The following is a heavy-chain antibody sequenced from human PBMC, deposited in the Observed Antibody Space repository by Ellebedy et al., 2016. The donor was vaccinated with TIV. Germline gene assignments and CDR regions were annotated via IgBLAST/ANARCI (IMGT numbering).Heavy chain of an antibody. CDR2: ISFDGINI. CDR1: GFTFSIYG. J-gene: IGHJ5*02. Sequence: GGSLRLXXAASGFTFSIYGMNWVRQAPGKGLEWLAVISFDGINIYYADSVKGRFTISRDNSKNKLYLQMNSLTTENNAVYFCAKKTPGEVIAAPESWGQGTLVTVSS. D-gene: IGHD3-16*02. CDR3: AKKTPGEVIAAPES. V-gene: IGHV3-30*18.